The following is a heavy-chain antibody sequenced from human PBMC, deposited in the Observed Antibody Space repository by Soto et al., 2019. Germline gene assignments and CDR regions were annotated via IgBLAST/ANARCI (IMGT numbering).Heavy chain of an antibody. CDR2: IYYSGST. D-gene: IGHD6-19*01. J-gene: IGHJ5*02. CDR3: ASLAAVAEGGWFDP. Sequence: SETLSLTCTVSGDSISASYWTWIRQPPGKGLEWIGYIYYSGSTNYNPSLKSRVTISVDTSKNQFSLKLSSVTAADTAVYYCASLAAVAEGGWFDPWGQGTLVTVSS. CDR1: GDSISASY. V-gene: IGHV4-59*01.